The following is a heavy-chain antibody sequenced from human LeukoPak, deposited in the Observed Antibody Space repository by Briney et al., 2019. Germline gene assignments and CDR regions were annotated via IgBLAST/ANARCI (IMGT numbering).Heavy chain of an antibody. D-gene: IGHD6-13*01. CDR2: INQDESVK. Sequence: PGGSLRLSCAASGFTFRRFWMSWVRQAPGKGLEWVASINQDESVKHYVDSVKGRFTISRDNSKNTLYLQMNSLRAEDTAVYYCFGIAATFWGQGTLVTVSS. CDR1: GFTFRRFW. CDR3: FGIAATF. V-gene: IGHV3-7*01. J-gene: IGHJ4*02.